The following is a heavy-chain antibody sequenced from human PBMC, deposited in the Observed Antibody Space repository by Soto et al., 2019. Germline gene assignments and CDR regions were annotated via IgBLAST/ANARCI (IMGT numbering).Heavy chain of an antibody. Sequence: QVQLVESGGGVVQPGRSLRLSCAASGITFSSYGMHWVRQAPGKGLEWLAVISFDGSYKNYADSVKGQFTISRDNSKNTLYLQMNSLRPEDTAVFYCALGYCSGGRWCYLDYWGRGTLVTVSP. CDR1: GITFSSYG. V-gene: IGHV3-30*03. J-gene: IGHJ4*02. CDR2: ISFDGSYK. CDR3: ALGYCSGGRWCYLDY. D-gene: IGHD2-15*01.